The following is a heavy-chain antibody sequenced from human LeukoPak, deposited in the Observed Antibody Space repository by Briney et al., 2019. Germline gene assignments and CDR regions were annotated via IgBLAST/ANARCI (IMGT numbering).Heavy chain of an antibody. CDR1: GYTFTSYY. CDR3: ARAPRGDIVLMVYSP. CDR2: INPSGGST. J-gene: IGHJ4*02. D-gene: IGHD2-8*01. V-gene: IGHV1-46*01. Sequence: ASVKVSCKASGYTFTSYYMHWVRQAPGQGLEWMGIINPSGGSTSYAQKFQGRVTMTRDTSTSTVYMELSSLRSEDTAVYYCARAPRGDIVLMVYSPWGQGTLVTVPS.